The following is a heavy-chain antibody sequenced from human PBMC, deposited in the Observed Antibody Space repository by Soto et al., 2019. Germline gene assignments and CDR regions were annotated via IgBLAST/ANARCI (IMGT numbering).Heavy chain of an antibody. CDR3: ARQDAFDV. CDR2: INVGNGGT. J-gene: IGHJ3*01. V-gene: IGHV1-3*01. CDR1: GYTFSSYG. Sequence: ASVKVSCKASGYTFSSYGMHWVRQAPGHRLEWMGWINVGNGGTAYSQKFQPRVTITRDTTASTAYMELNSLISEDTAVYYCARQDAFDVWGQGTMGTVSS.